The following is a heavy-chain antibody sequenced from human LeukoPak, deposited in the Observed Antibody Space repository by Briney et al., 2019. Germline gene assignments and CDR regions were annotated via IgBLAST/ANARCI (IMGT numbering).Heavy chain of an antibody. V-gene: IGHV1-18*01. CDR1: GYTFTSYG. D-gene: IGHD1-1*01. Sequence: ASVNVSCKASGYTFTSYGISWVRQAPGQGLEWMGWISAYNGNTNYAQKLQGRVTMTTDTSTSTAYMELRSLRSDDTAVYYCARASNFPVYYYYMDVWGKGTTVTVSS. CDR3: ARASNFPVYYYYMDV. J-gene: IGHJ6*03. CDR2: ISAYNGNT.